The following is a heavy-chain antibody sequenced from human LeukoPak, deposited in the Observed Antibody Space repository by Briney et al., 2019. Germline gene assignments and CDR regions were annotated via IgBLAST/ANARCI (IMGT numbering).Heavy chain of an antibody. CDR1: GYTFSSYD. CDR2: MNPNSGNT. J-gene: IGHJ4*02. Sequence: GASVKVSCKASGYTFSSYDFNWVRQAPGQGLEWMGWMNPNSGNTGYAQKFQGRVTMTRDTSISTAYMELSSLRFEDTAVYYCAIGTPYCSSASCYNYWGQGTLVTVSS. CDR3: AIGTPYCSSASCYNY. V-gene: IGHV1-8*01. D-gene: IGHD2-2*02.